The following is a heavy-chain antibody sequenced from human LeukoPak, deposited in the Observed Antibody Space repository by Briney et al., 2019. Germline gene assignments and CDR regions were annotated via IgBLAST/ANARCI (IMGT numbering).Heavy chain of an antibody. D-gene: IGHD3-3*01. CDR1: GGSFSGYY. V-gene: IGHV4-34*01. CDR2: INHSGST. Sequence: SETLSLTCAVYGGSFSGYYWSWIRQPPGKGLEWIGEINHSGSTNYNPSLKSRVTISVDTSKNQFSLKLSSVTAADTAVYYCARRAFWKDNNWFDPWGQGTLVTVSS. CDR3: ARRAFWKDNNWFDP. J-gene: IGHJ5*02.